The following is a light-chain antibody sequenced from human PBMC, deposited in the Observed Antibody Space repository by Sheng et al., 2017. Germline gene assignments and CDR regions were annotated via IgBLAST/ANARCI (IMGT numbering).Light chain of an antibody. Sequence: DIQMTQSPSTLSASVGDRVTITCRASQNIANWLAWYQQQPGKAPKLLIYEASALESGVPSRFSGSGFGTEFSLTISSLQPDDFATYYCQQYKSFLTFGGGTKVEIK. CDR2: EAS. CDR3: QQYKSFLT. J-gene: IGKJ4*01. CDR1: QNIANW. V-gene: IGKV1-5*03.